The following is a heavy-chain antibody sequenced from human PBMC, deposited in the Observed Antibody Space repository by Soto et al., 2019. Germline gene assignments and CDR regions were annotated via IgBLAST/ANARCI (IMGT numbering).Heavy chain of an antibody. D-gene: IGHD6-19*01. CDR3: AHRQGQGQWRVRRQWDWFDP. Sequence: QITLKESGPTLVKPTQTLTLTCTFSGFSLSTSGVGVGWIRQPPGKALEWLALIYWNDDKRYSPSLKSRLTITKDTSKSLVVLTMTNMDPVDTATYYCAHRQGQGQWRVRRQWDWFDPWCQGTLVTVS. CDR1: GFSLSTSGVG. CDR2: IYWNDDK. J-gene: IGHJ5*02. V-gene: IGHV2-5*01.